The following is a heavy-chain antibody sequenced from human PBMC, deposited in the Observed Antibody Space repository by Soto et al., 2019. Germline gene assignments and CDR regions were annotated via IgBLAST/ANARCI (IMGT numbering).Heavy chain of an antibody. V-gene: IGHV4-59*02. CDR2: MYFGGSF. CDR3: ARSYYDSTGFAVDP. Sequence: QMQLQESGPGLVKPSETLSLPCTVSGASVSNGYWSWIRQPPGKGLELIGFMYFGGSFNYNPSLTSRVTISVETSKNQFSMKLTSVTAAATAVYYCARSYYDSTGFAVDPWGHGTLVTVSS. D-gene: IGHD3-22*01. J-gene: IGHJ5*02. CDR1: GASVSNGY.